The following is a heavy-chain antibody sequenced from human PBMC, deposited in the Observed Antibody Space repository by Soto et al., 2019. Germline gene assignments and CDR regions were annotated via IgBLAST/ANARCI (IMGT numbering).Heavy chain of an antibody. CDR1: GGSINSYY. V-gene: IGHV4-59*01. Sequence: ETLSLTCAVSGGSINSYYCSWVRQPPWKGLGWIGYIYYSGSTNYNPSLKSRVTISVDTSKNQFSLKLSSVTAADTAVYYCARGEDCSGGSCYSPGLDFDYWGQGTLVTVSS. CDR2: IYYSGST. CDR3: ARGEDCSGGSCYSPGLDFDY. J-gene: IGHJ4*02. D-gene: IGHD2-15*01.